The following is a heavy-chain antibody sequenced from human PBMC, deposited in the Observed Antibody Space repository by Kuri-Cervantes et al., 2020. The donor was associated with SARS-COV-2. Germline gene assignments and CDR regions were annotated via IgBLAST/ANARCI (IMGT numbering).Heavy chain of an antibody. D-gene: IGHD1-26*01. J-gene: IGHJ4*02. CDR3: AREDFVGPTRSDY. CDR2: INPNSGGT. Sequence: ASVKVSCKASGYTFTGYYMHWVRQAPGQGLEWMGWINPNSGGTNYAQKFQGRVTMTRDTSISTAYMELSRLRSDDTAVYCCAREDFVGPTRSDYWGQGTLVTVSS. V-gene: IGHV1-2*02. CDR1: GYTFTGYY.